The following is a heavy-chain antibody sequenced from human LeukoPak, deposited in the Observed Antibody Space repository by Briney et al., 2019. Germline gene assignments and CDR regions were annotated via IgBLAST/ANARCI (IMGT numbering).Heavy chain of an antibody. CDR2: IFYSGST. CDR1: GGSITSSTYF. CDR3: ASLMEVAAAGNYFDY. V-gene: IGHV4-39*01. Sequence: SETLSLTCTVSGGSITSSTYFWGWIRQPPGKGLEWTGNIFYSGSTYYNPSLKSRVTISVDTSKNQFSLRLSSVTAADTAVYYCASLMEVAAAGNYFDYWGQGTLVTVSS. D-gene: IGHD6-13*01. J-gene: IGHJ4*02.